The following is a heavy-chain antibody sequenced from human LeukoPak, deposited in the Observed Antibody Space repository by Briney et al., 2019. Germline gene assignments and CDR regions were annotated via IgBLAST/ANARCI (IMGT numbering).Heavy chain of an antibody. V-gene: IGHV5-51*01. Sequence: GAPLKISSKGPGYRFTSYWIGWVRQLPGKGLEWMGIIYPGDSDIRYSPFFQGQVTISADKSISNAYLQWSSLKASDTAMYYCARRGSSTLHFDFWGQGTLVTVSS. CDR2: IYPGDSDI. CDR1: GYRFTSYW. J-gene: IGHJ4*02. CDR3: ARRGSSTLHFDF. D-gene: IGHD2-2*01.